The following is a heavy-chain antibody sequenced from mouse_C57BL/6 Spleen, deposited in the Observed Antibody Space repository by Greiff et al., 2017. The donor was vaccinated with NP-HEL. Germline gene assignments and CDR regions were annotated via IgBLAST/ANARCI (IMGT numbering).Heavy chain of an antibody. V-gene: IGHV1-80*01. CDR3: ARTRLLGDFDY. CDR2: IYPGDGDT. Sequence: VQLVESGAELVKPGASVKISCKASGYAFSSYWMNWVKQRPGKGLEWIGQIYPGDGDTNYNGKFKGKATLTADKSSSTAYMQLSSLTSEDSAVYFCARTRLLGDFDYWGQGTTLTVSS. J-gene: IGHJ2*01. D-gene: IGHD2-10*01. CDR1: GYAFSSYW.